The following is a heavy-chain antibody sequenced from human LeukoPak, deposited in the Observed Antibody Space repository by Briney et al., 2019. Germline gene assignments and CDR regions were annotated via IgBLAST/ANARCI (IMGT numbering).Heavy chain of an antibody. J-gene: IGHJ6*03. CDR2: ISSSFTTI. D-gene: IGHD3-3*01. CDR1: GCTISSYY. V-gene: IGHV3-11*01. CDR3: ARGAIFGVVYGLPYYMDV. Sequence: GGSLRLSCAASGCTISSYYMSWIRQAPGRGLEWVSYISSSFTTIYDADSVKGRFTVSRDNAKSSLFLQMNSLRAEDTAVYYCARGAIFGVVYGLPYYMDVWGKGTTVTVSS.